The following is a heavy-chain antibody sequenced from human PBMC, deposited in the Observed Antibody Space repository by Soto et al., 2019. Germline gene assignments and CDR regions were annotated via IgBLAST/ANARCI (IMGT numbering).Heavy chain of an antibody. CDR1: GFTFRTYA. CDR3: ARDSYGLDV. V-gene: IGHV3-30-3*01. Sequence: ESVGGVVQPGGSLRLSCAASGFTFRTYAMHWVRQGPGKGLEWVAVISYDESIKSYADSVKGRFTISRDNSKNTLYLQMNSLRTEDTAVYYCARDSYGLDVWGQGTTVTVSS. CDR2: ISYDESIK. J-gene: IGHJ6*02.